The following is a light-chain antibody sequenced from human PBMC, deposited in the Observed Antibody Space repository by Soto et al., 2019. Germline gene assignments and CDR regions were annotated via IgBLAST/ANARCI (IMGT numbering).Light chain of an antibody. CDR1: QSVSSSY. Sequence: ELVLTQSPGTLSLSPGERATLSCRASQSVSSSYLAWYQQKPGQAPRLLIYAASSRATGIPDRFSGSGSGTDFTLTISRLEPEDFAVYFCQQYGTSRPFTFGQGTKVEIK. J-gene: IGKJ2*01. CDR3: QQYGTSRPFT. CDR2: AAS. V-gene: IGKV3-20*01.